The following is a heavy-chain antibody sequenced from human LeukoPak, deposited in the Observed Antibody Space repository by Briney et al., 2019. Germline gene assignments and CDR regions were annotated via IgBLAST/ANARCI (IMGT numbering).Heavy chain of an antibody. V-gene: IGHV3-23*01. D-gene: IGHD3-10*01. Sequence: GGSLRLSCAASGFTFSSYAMSWVRQAPGKGLEWVSAISGSGGSTYYADSVKGRFTISRDNSKNTLYLQMNSLRAEDTAVYYCAKVPGGSGSYLIYFDYWGQGTLVTVSS. CDR2: ISGSGGST. CDR1: GFTFSSYA. J-gene: IGHJ4*02. CDR3: AKVPGGSGSYLIYFDY.